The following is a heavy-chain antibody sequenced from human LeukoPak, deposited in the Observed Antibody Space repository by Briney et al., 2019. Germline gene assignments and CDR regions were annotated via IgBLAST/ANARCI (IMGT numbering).Heavy chain of an antibody. CDR1: GWSFSGYY. D-gene: IGHD2-2*02. CDR2: INHSGST. V-gene: IGHV4-34*01. CDR3: ARVGPGGDIVVVPAAIPGHFDY. J-gene: IGHJ4*02. Sequence: SETLSLTCAVYGWSFSGYYWSWIRQPPGKGLEWTGEINHSGSTNYNPSLKSRVTISVDTSKNQFSLKLSSVTAADTAVYYCARVGPGGDIVVVPAAIPGHFDYWGQGTLVTVSS.